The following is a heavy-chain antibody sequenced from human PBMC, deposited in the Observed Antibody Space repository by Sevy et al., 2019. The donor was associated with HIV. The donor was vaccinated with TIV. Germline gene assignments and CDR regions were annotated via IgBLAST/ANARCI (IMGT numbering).Heavy chain of an antibody. Sequence: GGSLRLSCAASGFTFSSYWMSWVRQAPGKGREWGANIKQDGSERYYLDSVKGRFTISRDNAKNSLYLQMDSLRAEDTAVYYCARGGQRFDYWGQGTLVTVSS. D-gene: IGHD6-25*01. J-gene: IGHJ4*02. CDR1: GFTFSSYW. CDR2: IKQDGSER. CDR3: ARGGQRFDY. V-gene: IGHV3-7*01.